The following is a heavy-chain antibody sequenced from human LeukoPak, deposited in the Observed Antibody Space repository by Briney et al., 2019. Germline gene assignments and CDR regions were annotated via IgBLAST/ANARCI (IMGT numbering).Heavy chain of an antibody. CDR1: GGSISSSSYY. Sequence: PSETLSLTCTVSGGSISSSSYYWGWIRHPPGKGLEWIGSIYYSGSTYYNPSLKSRVTISVDTSKNQFSLKLSSVTAADTAVYYCASLNSGYDWVTSGERYYFDYWGQGTLVTVSS. CDR2: IYYSGST. CDR3: ASLNSGYDWVTSGERYYFDY. J-gene: IGHJ4*02. D-gene: IGHD5-12*01. V-gene: IGHV4-39*07.